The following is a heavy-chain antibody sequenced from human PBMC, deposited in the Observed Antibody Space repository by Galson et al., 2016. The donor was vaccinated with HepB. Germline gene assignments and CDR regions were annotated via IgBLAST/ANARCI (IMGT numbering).Heavy chain of an antibody. V-gene: IGHV3-23*01. Sequence: SLRLSCAASGFTFNSYAMTWVRQGPGKGLEWVSTIVIGGSTHYTESVKGRFTISRDNSKNTVYLQMNSLRVEDTAMYYCGRNVPFNWGQGTLVTVSS. J-gene: IGHJ4*02. CDR1: GFTFNSYA. CDR2: IVIGGST. CDR3: GRNVPFN.